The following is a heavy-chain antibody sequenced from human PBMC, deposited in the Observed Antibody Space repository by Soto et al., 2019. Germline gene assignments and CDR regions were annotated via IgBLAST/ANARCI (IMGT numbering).Heavy chain of an antibody. CDR2: FDPEDGET. CDR1: GYTLTELS. CDR3: ATSSGWYFGFDY. V-gene: IGHV1-24*01. D-gene: IGHD6-19*01. Sequence: ASVKVSCKVSGYTLTELSMHWVRQAPGKGLEWMGGFDPEDGETIYAQKFQGRVTMTEDTSTDTAYMELSSLRSEDTAVYYCATSSGWYFGFDYWGQGTLVTVSS. J-gene: IGHJ4*02.